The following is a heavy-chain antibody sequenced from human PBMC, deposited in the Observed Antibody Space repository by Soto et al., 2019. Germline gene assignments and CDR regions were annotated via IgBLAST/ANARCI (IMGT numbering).Heavy chain of an antibody. CDR3: ARDRLVLVPAGSHWGMDV. CDR2: IYYSGST. J-gene: IGHJ6*02. V-gene: IGHV4-30-4*01. Sequence: QVQLQESGPGLVKPSQTLSLTCTVSGGSISSGDYYWSWIRQPPGKGLGWIGYIYYSGSTYYNPSLKSRVTISVDTSKNQFSLKLSSVTAADTAVYYCARDRLVLVPAGSHWGMDVWGQGTTVTVSS. D-gene: IGHD2-2*01. CDR1: GGSISSGDYY.